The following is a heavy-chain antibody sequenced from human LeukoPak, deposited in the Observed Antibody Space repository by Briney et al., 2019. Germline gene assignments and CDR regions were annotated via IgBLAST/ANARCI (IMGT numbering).Heavy chain of an antibody. Sequence: ASVKVSCKASGYTFTSYGISWVGQAPGQGLEWMGWISAYNGNTNYAQKLQGRVTMTTDTSTSTAYMELRSLRSDDTAVYYCARTRDYYDSSGSSDYWGQGTLVTVSS. CDR2: ISAYNGNT. V-gene: IGHV1-18*01. D-gene: IGHD3-22*01. J-gene: IGHJ4*02. CDR1: GYTFTSYG. CDR3: ARTRDYYDSSGSSDY.